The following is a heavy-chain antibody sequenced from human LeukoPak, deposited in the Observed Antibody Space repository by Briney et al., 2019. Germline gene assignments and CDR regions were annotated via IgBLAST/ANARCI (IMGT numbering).Heavy chain of an antibody. CDR1: GGSISIYY. CDR3: AGGFTYDPYNWFDP. V-gene: IGHV4-59*01. CDR2: VYNSGST. Sequence: SETLSLTCSVSGGSISIYYWSWIRQPPGKGLEWIGYVYNSGSTDYNPSLKSRVTISVDTSKNQFSLKLSSVTAADTAVYYCAGGFTYDPYNWFDPWGQGTLVTVSS. D-gene: IGHD3-16*01. J-gene: IGHJ5*02.